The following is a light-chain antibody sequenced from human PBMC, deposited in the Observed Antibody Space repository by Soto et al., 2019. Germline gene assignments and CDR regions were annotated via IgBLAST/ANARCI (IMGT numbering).Light chain of an antibody. V-gene: IGKV3-11*01. J-gene: IGKJ5*01. Sequence: EIVLTQSPATLSLSPGERATLSCRASQSVSSYLAWYQQKPGQAPRLLIYDASNRATDIPARFSGSGSGTDVILTISSLDPEDFGVYFCQQRHNWPITFGQGTRLDIK. CDR1: QSVSSY. CDR3: QQRHNWPIT. CDR2: DAS.